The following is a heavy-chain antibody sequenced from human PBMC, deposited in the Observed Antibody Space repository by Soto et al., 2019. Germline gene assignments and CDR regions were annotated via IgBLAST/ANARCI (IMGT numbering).Heavy chain of an antibody. D-gene: IGHD3-9*01. CDR2: IYWDDDK. CDR1: GFSLSTSGVG. CDR3: AHSDPPDIKTGGWFDP. Sequence: QITLKESGPTLVKPTQTLTLTCTFSGFSLSTSGVGVGWIRQPPGKALEWLALIYWDDDKRSSPSLKSRLTNTKDTSKNQVVLTMTSMDPVDTATYDCAHSDPPDIKTGGWFDPWGQGTLVTVSS. J-gene: IGHJ5*02. V-gene: IGHV2-5*02.